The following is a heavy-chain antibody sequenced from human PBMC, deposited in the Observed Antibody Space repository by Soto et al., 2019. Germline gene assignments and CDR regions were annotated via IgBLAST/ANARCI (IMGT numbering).Heavy chain of an antibody. CDR1: GGIFHGYG. D-gene: IGHD1-7*01. CDR2: IRFDGSNE. J-gene: IGHJ4*02. Sequence: GGSLRLSCAVPGGIFHGYGMHWVRQAPRKGLEWVAIIRFDGSNEEYADSVKGRFTISRDNSKNTLYLQMNTLGAEDTAVYYCARDGIGGTVFRGYLDYWGRGTVVTVSS. V-gene: IGHV3-33*01. CDR3: ARDGIGGTVFRGYLDY.